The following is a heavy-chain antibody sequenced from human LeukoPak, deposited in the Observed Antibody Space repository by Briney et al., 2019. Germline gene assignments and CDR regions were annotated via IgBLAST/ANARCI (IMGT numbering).Heavy chain of an antibody. CDR1: GFTFDDYG. J-gene: IGHJ6*04. CDR3: ARRAYDILTGPPYYYYYGMDV. D-gene: IGHD3-9*01. CDR2: INWNGGST. Sequence: GGSLRLSCAASGFTFDDYGMSWVRQAPGEGLEWVSGINWNGGSTGYADSVKGRFTISRDNAKNSLYLQMNSLRAEDTAVYYCARRAYDILTGPPYYYYYGMDVWGKGTTVTVSS. V-gene: IGHV3-20*04.